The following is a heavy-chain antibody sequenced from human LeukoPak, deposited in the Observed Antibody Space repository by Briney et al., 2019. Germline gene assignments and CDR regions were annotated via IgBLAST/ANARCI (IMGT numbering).Heavy chain of an antibody. CDR3: ASLSLAEDY. J-gene: IGHJ4*02. V-gene: IGHV3-23*01. CDR1: GFTFSSYA. CDR2: ISGSGGST. Sequence: PGGSLRLSCAASGFTFSSYAMSWVRQAPGKGLEWVSAISGSGGSTYYADSVKGRFTISRDNAKNSLYLQMNSLRDEDTAVYYCASLSLAEDYWGQGTLVTVSS. D-gene: IGHD3-3*02.